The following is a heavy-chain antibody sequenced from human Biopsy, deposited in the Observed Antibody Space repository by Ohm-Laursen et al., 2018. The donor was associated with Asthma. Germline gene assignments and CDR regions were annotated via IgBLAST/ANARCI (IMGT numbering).Heavy chain of an antibody. J-gene: IGHJ6*02. Sequence: TLSLTCTVSGGSMSSSSYYWGWIRQPPGKGLEWMGSISYTGSAYHNPSLKSRVTISVDTSKNQFSLRLNSVTAADTAVYYCARGPNYHGSGRAPIGMDVWGQGTTVTVSS. CDR2: ISYTGSA. V-gene: IGHV4-39*07. CDR3: ARGPNYHGSGRAPIGMDV. CDR1: GGSMSSSSYY. D-gene: IGHD3-10*01.